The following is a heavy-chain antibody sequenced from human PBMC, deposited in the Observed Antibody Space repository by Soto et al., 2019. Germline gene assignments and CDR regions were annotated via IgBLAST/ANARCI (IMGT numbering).Heavy chain of an antibody. Sequence: QITLEESGPTLVKPTRTLTLTCTFSGFSLSTNGVGVVWIRQPPGKALEWLALIYWNGDTRYSPSLNSRLTITRDTSKNLVVRTMTDMDPVDTATYYCAHAPLAQFFDYWGQGTLVTVSS. CDR3: AHAPLAQFFDY. CDR1: GFSLSTNGVG. V-gene: IGHV2-5*01. J-gene: IGHJ4*02. CDR2: IYWNGDT. D-gene: IGHD2-15*01.